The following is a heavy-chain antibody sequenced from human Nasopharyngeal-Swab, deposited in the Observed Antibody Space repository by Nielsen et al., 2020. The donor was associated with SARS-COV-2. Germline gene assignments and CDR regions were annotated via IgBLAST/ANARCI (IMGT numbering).Heavy chain of an antibody. CDR3: AKDGPGDHQVHYYYYGMDV. Sequence: GESLKSSCGAYGFTFSSYGMHWGRQAPGKGREGGAVISYDGSNKYYADSVKGRFTISRDNSKNTLYLQMNSLRAEDTAVYYCAKDGPGDHQVHYYYYGMDVWGQGTTVTVSS. D-gene: IGHD2-21*02. CDR1: GFTFSSYG. CDR2: ISYDGSNK. J-gene: IGHJ6*02. V-gene: IGHV3-30*18.